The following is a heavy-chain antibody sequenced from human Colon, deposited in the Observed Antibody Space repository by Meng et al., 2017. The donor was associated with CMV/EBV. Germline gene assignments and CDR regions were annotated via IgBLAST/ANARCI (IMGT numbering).Heavy chain of an antibody. J-gene: IGHJ4*02. Sequence: SETLSLTCTVSGGSVTNNNYYWGWIRQPPGKGLEWIANIYYTGSTYYNPSLKSRVTISVDTSENQFSLRLSSVTAADTAVYYCARGGQIARDHFAVWGQGMLVTVSS. CDR1: GGSVTNNNYY. D-gene: IGHD2-21*01. CDR2: IYYTGST. V-gene: IGHV4-39*01. CDR3: ARGGQIARDHFAV.